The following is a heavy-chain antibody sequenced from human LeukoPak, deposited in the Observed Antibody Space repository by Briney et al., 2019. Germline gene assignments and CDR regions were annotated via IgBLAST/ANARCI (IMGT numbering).Heavy chain of an antibody. CDR2: IYYRGRT. V-gene: IGHV4-30-4*01. D-gene: IGHD3-10*01. Sequence: SETLSLTCTVSGGSISDYHWSWIRQPPGKGLEWIGYIYYRGRTYYNPSLKSRLTISVDTSKNQFSLKMRSVTAADTAVYYCAREGRYWGQGTLVTVSS. J-gene: IGHJ4*02. CDR1: GGSISDYH. CDR3: AREGRY.